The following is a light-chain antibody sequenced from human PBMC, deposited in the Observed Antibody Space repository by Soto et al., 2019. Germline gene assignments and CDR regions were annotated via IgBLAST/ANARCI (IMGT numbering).Light chain of an antibody. CDR1: RSLSSTS. CDR2: DVS. CDR3: QQYGSSPRT. Sequence: EIVLTQSPCTLSLSPGERAALSCSASRSLSSTSLAWYQQRPGQAPRLLIYDVSSRATGIPDRFRGSGSGTDFTITINRLEPDYFAVYSCQQYGSSPRTFGQGTKVEIK. J-gene: IGKJ1*01. V-gene: IGKV3-20*01.